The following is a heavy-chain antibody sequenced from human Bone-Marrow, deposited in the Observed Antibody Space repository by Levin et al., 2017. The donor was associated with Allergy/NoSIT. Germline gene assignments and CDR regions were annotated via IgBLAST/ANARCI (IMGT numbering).Heavy chain of an antibody. V-gene: IGHV4-61*01. Sequence: SETLSLTCTVSGGSVSTGSYYWSWIRHPPGKGLEWIGYIWHNGDTNFNPSLKSRVAISIDTSTNKFSLKLTSVTAADTAIYYCVSQQGYFFDYWGQGALVTVSS. J-gene: IGHJ4*02. D-gene: IGHD1/OR15-1a*01. CDR1: GGSVSTGSYY. CDR2: IWHNGDT. CDR3: VSQQGYFFDY.